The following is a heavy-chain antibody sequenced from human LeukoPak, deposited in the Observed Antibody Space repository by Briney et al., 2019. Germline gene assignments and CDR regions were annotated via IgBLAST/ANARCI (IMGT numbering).Heavy chain of an antibody. D-gene: IGHD6-13*01. Sequence: GGSLRLSCAVSGITFSSFWMSWVRQAPGKGLEWVANIKQDGSEKYYVDSVKGRFTISRDNAKNSVYLQMNSLRAEDTAVYYCAKGISSSWDYYYGMDVWGQGTTVTVSS. V-gene: IGHV3-7*03. CDR3: AKGISSSWDYYYGMDV. CDR1: GITFSSFW. J-gene: IGHJ6*02. CDR2: IKQDGSEK.